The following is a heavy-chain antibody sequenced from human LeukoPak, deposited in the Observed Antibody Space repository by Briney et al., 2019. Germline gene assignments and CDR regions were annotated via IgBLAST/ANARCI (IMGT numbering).Heavy chain of an antibody. Sequence: SETLSLICTVSGGTISSSGYYWGWIRQPPGKGLEWIGSIYYSGSTYYNPSLKSRVTISVDTSKNQFSLKLSSVTAADTAVYYCARDPSSYSSSSFDYWGQGTLVTVSS. V-gene: IGHV4-39*07. D-gene: IGHD6-6*01. CDR2: IYYSGST. CDR1: GGTISSSGYY. CDR3: ARDPSSYSSSSFDY. J-gene: IGHJ4*02.